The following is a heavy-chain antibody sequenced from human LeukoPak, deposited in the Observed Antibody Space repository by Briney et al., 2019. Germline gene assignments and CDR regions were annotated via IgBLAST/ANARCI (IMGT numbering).Heavy chain of an antibody. V-gene: IGHV3-7*01. Sequence: PGGSLRLSCAASGFTFSDYWMTWVRQVPGKGLEWVANVGRDGSEKNYVDSVKGRFTISRDNAKKSLYLEMNSLRVEDTAMYYCARDLNYYDSSGYYWGQGTLVTVSS. CDR1: GFTFSDYW. CDR3: ARDLNYYDSSGYY. J-gene: IGHJ4*02. CDR2: VGRDGSEK. D-gene: IGHD3-22*01.